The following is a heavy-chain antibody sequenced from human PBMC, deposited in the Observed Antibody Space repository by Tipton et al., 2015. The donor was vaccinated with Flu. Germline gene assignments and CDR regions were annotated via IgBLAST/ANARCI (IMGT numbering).Heavy chain of an antibody. CDR1: GFIFSRYA. CDR3: ARHPIIFGELRWFDP. D-gene: IGHD3-10*01. J-gene: IGHJ5*02. CDR2: ISGGGGST. V-gene: IGHV3-23*01. Sequence: SLRLSCAASGFIFSRYAMSWVRQAPGKGLEWVSAISGGGGSTYFADSVKGRFTLSRDNAKNSVSLQMSNLRVEDTAVYYCARHPIIFGELRWFDPWGQGILVTVSS.